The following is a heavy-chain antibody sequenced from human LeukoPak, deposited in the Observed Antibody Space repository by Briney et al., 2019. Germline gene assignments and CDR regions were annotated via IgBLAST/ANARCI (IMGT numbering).Heavy chain of an antibody. J-gene: IGHJ6*02. CDR1: GFTFSSYG. CDR3: AKSVQLERRYYYYAMDV. Sequence: GGSLRLACAASGFTFSSYGMHWVRQAPGKGLEWVAVISYDGSNKYYADSVKGRFTISRDNSKNTLYLQMNSLRAEDTAVYYCAKSVQLERRYYYYAMDVWGQGTTVTVSS. D-gene: IGHD1-1*01. V-gene: IGHV3-30*18. CDR2: ISYDGSNK.